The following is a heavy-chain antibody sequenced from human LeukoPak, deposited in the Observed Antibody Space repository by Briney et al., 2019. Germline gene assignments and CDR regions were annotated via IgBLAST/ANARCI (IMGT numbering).Heavy chain of an antibody. J-gene: IGHJ4*02. CDR3: ARGEMATTY. CDR1: GFTFSSYA. D-gene: IGHD5-24*01. Sequence: GGSLRLSCAASGFTFSSYAMSWVRQAPGKGLEWVSAISASGGSTNYADSVKGRFTISRDTSKDTLYLQMNSLRAEDTAVYYCARGEMATTYWGQGTLVTVSS. CDR2: ISASGGST. V-gene: IGHV3-23*01.